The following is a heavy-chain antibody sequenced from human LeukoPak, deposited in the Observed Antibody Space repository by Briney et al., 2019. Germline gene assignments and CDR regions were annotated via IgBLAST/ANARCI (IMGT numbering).Heavy chain of an antibody. J-gene: IGHJ6*02. V-gene: IGHV3-21*04. CDR3: ARDSSGARKWGMDV. D-gene: IGHD6-19*01. Sequence: PGGSLRLSCAVSGFSFSSYTMNWVRQAPGKGLEWVSSISRSGSFIYYADSMKGRFTISRDNAKNSLYLQMSSLRAEDTAVYYCARDSSGARKWGMDVWGQGTPVTVSS. CDR1: GFSFSSYT. CDR2: ISRSGSFI.